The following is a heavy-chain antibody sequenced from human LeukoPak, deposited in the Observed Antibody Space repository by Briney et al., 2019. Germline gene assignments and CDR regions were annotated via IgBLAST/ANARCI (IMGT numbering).Heavy chain of an antibody. CDR1: GGSISSSSYY. J-gene: IGHJ5*02. Sequence: SETLSLTCTVSGGSISSSSYYWGWIRQPPGKGLEWIGSIYYSGSPYYNPSLKSRVTISVDTSKNQFSLKLSSVTAADTAVYYCARHVRITMVRGAFDPWGQGTLVTVSS. V-gene: IGHV4-39*01. CDR2: IYYSGSP. CDR3: ARHVRITMVRGAFDP. D-gene: IGHD3-10*01.